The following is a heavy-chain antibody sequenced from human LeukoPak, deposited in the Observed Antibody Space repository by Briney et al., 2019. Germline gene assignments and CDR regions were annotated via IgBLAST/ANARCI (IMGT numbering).Heavy chain of an antibody. CDR2: IYYSGST. Sequence: SETLSLTCTVSGGSISSSSYYWGWIRQPPGKGLEWIGSIYYSGSTYYNPSLKSRVTISVDTSKNQFSLKLSSVTAADTAVYYCARAGSAVFGRYYYYMDVWGKGTTVTVSS. V-gene: IGHV4-39*07. J-gene: IGHJ6*03. CDR3: ARAGSAVFGRYYYYMDV. D-gene: IGHD3-10*02. CDR1: GGSISSSSYY.